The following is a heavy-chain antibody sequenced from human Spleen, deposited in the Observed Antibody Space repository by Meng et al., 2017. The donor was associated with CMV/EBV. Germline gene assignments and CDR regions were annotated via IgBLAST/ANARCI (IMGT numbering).Heavy chain of an antibody. CDR1: GYTFIGYY. CDR2: INPETGDS. J-gene: IGHJ4*02. V-gene: IGHV1-2*02. CDR3: ARDHAWGADY. D-gene: IGHD7-27*01. Sequence: ASVKVSCKASGYTFIGYYMHWVRQAPGQGLEWMGWINPETGDSNYAQKFQGRVTMTSDSSFNTAYMELSRLTSDDTAVYYCARDHAWGADYWGQGTLVTVSS.